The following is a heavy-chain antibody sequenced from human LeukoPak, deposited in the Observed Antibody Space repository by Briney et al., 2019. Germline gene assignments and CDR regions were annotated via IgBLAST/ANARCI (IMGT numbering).Heavy chain of an antibody. V-gene: IGHV4-38-2*01. D-gene: IGHD3-3*01. CDR2: IYHSGST. CDR1: GYSISSGYY. J-gene: IGHJ5*02. Sequence: SETLSLTCAVSGYSISSGYYWAWIRQPPGKGLEWIGSIYHSGSTYYNPSLKRRVTISVDTSKNQFSLKLSSVTAADTAVYYCARHGDYDFWSGFNWFDPWGQGTLVTVSS. CDR3: ARHGDYDFWSGFNWFDP.